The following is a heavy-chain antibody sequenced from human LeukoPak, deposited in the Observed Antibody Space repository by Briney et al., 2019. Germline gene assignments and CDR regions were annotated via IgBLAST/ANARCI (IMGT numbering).Heavy chain of an antibody. CDR3: ARGRGPKLRWSPNWFDP. D-gene: IGHD4-23*01. CDR1: GYTFTSYD. Sequence: GASVKVSCKASGYTFTSYDINWVRQATGQGLEWMGRMNPNSGNTGYAQKFQGRVTITRNTSISTAYMELSSLRSEDTAVYYCARGRGPKLRWSPNWFDPWGQGTLVTVSS. CDR2: MNPNSGNT. J-gene: IGHJ5*02. V-gene: IGHV1-8*03.